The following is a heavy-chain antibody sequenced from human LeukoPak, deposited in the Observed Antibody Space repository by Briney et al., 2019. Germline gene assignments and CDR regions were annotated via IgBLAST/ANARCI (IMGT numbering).Heavy chain of an antibody. CDR3: ARDRSGSPGSAFDI. D-gene: IGHD1-26*01. V-gene: IGHV1-69*04. Sequence: ASVKVSCKASGGTFSSYTISWARQAPGQGLEWMGRIIPILGIANYAQKFQGRVTITADKSTSTAYMELSSLRSEDTAVYYCARDRSGSPGSAFDIWGQGTMVTVSS. J-gene: IGHJ3*02. CDR1: GGTFSSYT. CDR2: IIPILGIA.